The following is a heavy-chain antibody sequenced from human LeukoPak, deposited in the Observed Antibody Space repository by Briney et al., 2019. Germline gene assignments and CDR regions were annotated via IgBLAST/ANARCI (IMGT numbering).Heavy chain of an antibody. CDR2: IYTSGST. J-gene: IGHJ3*02. CDR3: ARVPYYYDSSGYSAFDI. V-gene: IGHV4-61*02. Sequence: SETLSLTCTVSGGSISSGSYYWSWIRQPAGKGLEWIGRIYTSGSTNYNPSLKSRVTISVDTSKNQFSLKLSSVTAAVTAVYYCARVPYYYDSSGYSAFDIWGQGTMVTVSS. D-gene: IGHD3-22*01. CDR1: GGSISSGSYY.